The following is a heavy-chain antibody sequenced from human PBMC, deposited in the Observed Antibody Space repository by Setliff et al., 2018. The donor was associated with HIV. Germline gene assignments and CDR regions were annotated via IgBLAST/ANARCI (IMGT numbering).Heavy chain of an antibody. CDR1: GGSISSNW. Sequence: SETLSLTCAVSGGSISSNWWSWVRQSPGKGLEWIGEIYHSGSTHYNPSLQSRVTISVDKSKSQFSLKLNSVTAADTAVYYCGGNGYYSIDYWGQGTLDTVSS. CDR3: GGNGYYSIDY. J-gene: IGHJ4*02. D-gene: IGHD3-22*01. V-gene: IGHV4-4*02. CDR2: IYHSGST.